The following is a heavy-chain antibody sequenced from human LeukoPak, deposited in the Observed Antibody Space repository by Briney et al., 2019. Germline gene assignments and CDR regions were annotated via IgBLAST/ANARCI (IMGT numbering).Heavy chain of an antibody. J-gene: IGHJ4*02. Sequence: SETLSLTCAVSGGSISSYYWSWIRQPAGKGLEWIGRIYTSGSTNYNPSLKSRVTISVDTSKNQFSLKLSSVTAADTAVYYCARASGVYSGSYYFDYWGQGTLVTVSS. V-gene: IGHV4-4*07. D-gene: IGHD1-26*01. CDR1: GGSISSYY. CDR2: IYTSGST. CDR3: ARASGVYSGSYYFDY.